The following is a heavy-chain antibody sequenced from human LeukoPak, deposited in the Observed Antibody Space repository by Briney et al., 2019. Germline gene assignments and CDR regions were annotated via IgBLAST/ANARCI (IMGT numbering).Heavy chain of an antibody. D-gene: IGHD3-9*01. CDR1: GGTFSSYA. CDR3: ARDISTTNWFDP. CDR2: IIPIFGTA. Sequence: SVKVSCKASGGTFSSYAISWVRQAPGQGLEWMGGIIPIFGTANYAQKFQGRVTITTGESTSTAYMELSSLRSEDTAVYYCARDISTTNWFDPWGQGTLVTVSS. J-gene: IGHJ5*02. V-gene: IGHV1-69*05.